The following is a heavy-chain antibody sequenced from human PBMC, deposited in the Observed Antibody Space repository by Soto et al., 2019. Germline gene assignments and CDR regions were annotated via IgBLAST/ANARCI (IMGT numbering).Heavy chain of an antibody. CDR1: GGSISGSSYY. CDR3: SRYYYDSSGYKYAMDV. CDR2: VYYSGST. D-gene: IGHD3-22*01. Sequence: SETLSLTCTVSGGSISGSSYYWTWIRQPPGKGLEWIGGVYYSGSTYYNPSLKSRVTISVDTSKNHFSLKLSSVTAADTAVYFCSRYYYDSSGYKYAMDVWGQGTTVTDSS. V-gene: IGHV4-39*02. J-gene: IGHJ6*02.